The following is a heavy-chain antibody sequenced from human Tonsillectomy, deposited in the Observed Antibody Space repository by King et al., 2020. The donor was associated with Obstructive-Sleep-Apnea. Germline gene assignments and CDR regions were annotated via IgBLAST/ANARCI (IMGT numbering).Heavy chain of an antibody. V-gene: IGHV3-30*18. J-gene: IGHJ5*02. CDR2: MSYDGTYK. CDR3: AKAQGGRFGEFPSNWFDP. Sequence: QLVQSGGGVVQPGRSLRLSCAASGFTFSNNYMHWVRQPPGKGLEWVAVMSYDGTYKYYADSVKGRFTISRDNSKNTLYLQMNSLRAEDTAVYYCAKAQGGRFGEFPSNWFDPWGQGTLVTVFS. CDR1: GFTFSNNY. D-gene: IGHD3-10*01.